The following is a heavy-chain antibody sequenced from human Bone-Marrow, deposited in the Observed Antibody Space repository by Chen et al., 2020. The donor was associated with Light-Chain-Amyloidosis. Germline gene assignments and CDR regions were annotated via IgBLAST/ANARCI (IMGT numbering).Heavy chain of an antibody. CDR2: IYYSGST. CDR3: ARSLLGYCSSTSCRSFDY. CDR1: GGSISSSSYY. D-gene: IGHD2-2*01. V-gene: IGHV4-39*01. J-gene: IGHJ4*02. Sequence: QLQLQESGPGLVKPSATLSLTCTVSGGSISSSSYYWGWIRQPPGKGLEWIGSIYYSGSTYDNPSLKMRVTISLDTSKNQFSLNLSFVTAADTAVYYCARSLLGYCSSTSCRSFDYWGQGTLVTVSS.